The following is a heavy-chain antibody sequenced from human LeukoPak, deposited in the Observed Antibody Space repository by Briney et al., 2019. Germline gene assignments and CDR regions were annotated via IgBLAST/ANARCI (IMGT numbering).Heavy chain of an antibody. CDR2: IRHDGSDI. V-gene: IGHV3-30*02. CDR3: AKTGFQWGEYFYYMDV. J-gene: IGHJ6*03. CDR1: GFAFSNYA. Sequence: GGSLRLSCAASGFAFSNYAMHWVRQAPGKGLEWVAFIRHDGSDIYYADSVRGRFTISRDNSKNTLYFQMNSLIYEDTAVYYCAKTGFQWGEYFYYMDVWGKGATVTVSS. D-gene: IGHD1-14*01.